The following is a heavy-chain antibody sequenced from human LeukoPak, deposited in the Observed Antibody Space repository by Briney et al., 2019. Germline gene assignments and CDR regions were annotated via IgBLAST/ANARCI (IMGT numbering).Heavy chain of an antibody. CDR3: ARGQGIAADGWFDP. CDR1: GGSFSGYY. Sequence: PSETLSLTCAVYGGSFSGYYWSWIRQPPGKGLEWIGEINHSGSTNYNPSLKSRVTISVDTSKNQFSLKLSSVTAADTAVYYCARGQGIAADGWFDPWGQGTLVTVSS. CDR2: INHSGST. J-gene: IGHJ5*02. D-gene: IGHD6-13*01. V-gene: IGHV4-34*01.